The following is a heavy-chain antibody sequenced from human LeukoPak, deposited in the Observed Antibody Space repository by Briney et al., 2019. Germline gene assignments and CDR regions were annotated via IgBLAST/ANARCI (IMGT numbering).Heavy chain of an antibody. J-gene: IGHJ4*02. Sequence: PGGSLRLSCAASGFTFSSYAMSWVRQAPGKGLEWVSVISGSGGNTYYADSEKGRFTVSRDNSKNTLFLQMNSLRAEDTAVYYCAKGLDCSGTTCHTGALGGCFDYWGQGTLVTVSS. CDR1: GFTFSSYA. D-gene: IGHD2-2*02. V-gene: IGHV3-23*01. CDR3: AKGLDCSGTTCHTGALGGCFDY. CDR2: ISGSGGNT.